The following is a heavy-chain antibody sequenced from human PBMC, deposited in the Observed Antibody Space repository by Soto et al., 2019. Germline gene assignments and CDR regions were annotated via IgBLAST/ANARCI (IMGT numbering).Heavy chain of an antibody. Sequence: SETLSLTCTVSGGSISSGGYYWSWIRQHPGEGLEWIGYIYYSGSTYYNPSLKSRVTISVDTSKNQFSLKLSSVTAADTAVYYCAREGYDILTGWGQGTLVTVSS. D-gene: IGHD3-9*01. CDR3: AREGYDILTG. CDR1: GGSISSGGYY. V-gene: IGHV4-31*03. CDR2: IYYSGST. J-gene: IGHJ4*02.